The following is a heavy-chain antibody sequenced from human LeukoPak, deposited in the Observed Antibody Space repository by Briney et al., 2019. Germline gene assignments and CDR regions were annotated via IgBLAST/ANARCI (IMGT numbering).Heavy chain of an antibody. CDR2: IIPIFGTE. V-gene: IGHV1-69*06. CDR3: ANSYNRNDVGGPFDY. J-gene: IGHJ4*02. D-gene: IGHD1-1*01. CDR1: ADTLSSYA. Sequence: TSVKISCEGSADTLSSYATSSVRHAPGEGLEWMGGIIPIFGTEKYAQKFQGRVTITADKSTSTAYMELSSLRSEDTAVYYCANSYNRNDVGGPFDYWGQGTLVTVSS.